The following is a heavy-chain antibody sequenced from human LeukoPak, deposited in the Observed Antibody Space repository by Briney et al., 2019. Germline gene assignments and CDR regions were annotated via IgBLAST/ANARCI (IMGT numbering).Heavy chain of an antibody. Sequence: SVKVSCKASGGTFSSYAISWGRQAPGQGLEWMGRIIPIFGTANYAQKFQGRVTITTDESTSTAYMELSSVRSEDTAVYYCARDRDYGSRSYYFDYWGQGTLVTVSS. V-gene: IGHV1-69*05. D-gene: IGHD3-10*01. J-gene: IGHJ4*02. CDR2: IIPIFGTA. CDR3: ARDRDYGSRSYYFDY. CDR1: GGTFSSYA.